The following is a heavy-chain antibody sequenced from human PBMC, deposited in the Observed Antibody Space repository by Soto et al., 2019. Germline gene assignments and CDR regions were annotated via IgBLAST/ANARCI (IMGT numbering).Heavy chain of an antibody. Sequence: QVQLVESGGGVVQPGKSLRLSCAASRFTFSSYAMDWVRQAPGKGLEWVAVISHDGSEKYYGDSAKGRFTISRDNSKNTVYLQMNSLRPEDTAVYYCARAAAYFYHYYYAMDVWGQGTAVTVSS. V-gene: IGHV3-30-3*01. CDR2: ISHDGSEK. CDR3: ARAAAYFYHYYYAMDV. D-gene: IGHD6-13*01. J-gene: IGHJ6*02. CDR1: RFTFSSYA.